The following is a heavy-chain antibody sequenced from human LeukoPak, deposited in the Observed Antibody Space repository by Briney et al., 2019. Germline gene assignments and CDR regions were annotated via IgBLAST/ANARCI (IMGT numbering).Heavy chain of an antibody. D-gene: IGHD2-2*01. CDR2: ISGSGGST. V-gene: IGHV3-23*01. J-gene: IGHJ6*03. CDR1: GFTFSSYA. CDR3: AKEGCSSTSCYEREKLEYYYYYMDV. Sequence: GGSLRLSCAASGFTFSSYAMSWVRQAPGKGLEWVSAISGSGGSTYYADSVKGRFTISRDNSKNTLYLQMNSLRAEDTAVYYCAKEGCSSTSCYEREKLEYYYYYMDVWGKGTTVIVSS.